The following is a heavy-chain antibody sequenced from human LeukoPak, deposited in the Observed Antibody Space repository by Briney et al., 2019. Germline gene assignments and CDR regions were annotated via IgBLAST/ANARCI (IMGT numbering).Heavy chain of an antibody. J-gene: IGHJ4*02. D-gene: IGHD2-8*02. CDR1: GGSFSGYY. CDR2: INHSGST. Sequence: KASETLSLTCAVYGGSFSGYYWSWIRQPPGKGLEWIGEINHSGSTNYNPSLKSRVTISVDTSKNQFSLKLSSVTAADTAVYYCARGRGLLFDYWGQGTLVTVSS. V-gene: IGHV4-34*01. CDR3: ARGRGLLFDY.